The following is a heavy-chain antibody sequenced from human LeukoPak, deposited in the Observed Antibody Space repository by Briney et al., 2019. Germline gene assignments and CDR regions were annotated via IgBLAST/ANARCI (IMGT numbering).Heavy chain of an antibody. CDR3: ARTPRGAGIPYFDY. D-gene: IGHD6-19*01. Sequence: PSETLSLTCTVSGGSISNYYWSWIRQPPGKGLEWIGFIFYSGSTNYNPSLKSRATISLDTSKNQFSLKLSSVTAADTAMYYCARTPRGAGIPYFDYWGQGTLVAVSS. CDR2: IFYSGST. J-gene: IGHJ4*02. V-gene: IGHV4-59*01. CDR1: GGSISNYY.